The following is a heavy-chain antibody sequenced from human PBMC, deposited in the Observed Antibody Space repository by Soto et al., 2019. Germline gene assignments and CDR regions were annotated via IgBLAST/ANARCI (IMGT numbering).Heavy chain of an antibody. CDR2: IDPSDSYT. Sequence: GESLKISCDASGYSFTRYWITWVRQMPGKGLEWMGRIDPSDSYTNYSPSFQGHVTFSTDTSISTAYLQWSSLKASDTAIYYCARLADILTDQEFDYWGQGTLVTVSS. V-gene: IGHV5-10-1*01. J-gene: IGHJ4*02. CDR3: ARLADILTDQEFDY. CDR1: GYSFTRYW. D-gene: IGHD3-9*01.